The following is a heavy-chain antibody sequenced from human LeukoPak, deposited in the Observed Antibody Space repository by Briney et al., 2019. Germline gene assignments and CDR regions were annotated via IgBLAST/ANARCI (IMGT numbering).Heavy chain of an antibody. CDR2: INHSGST. CDR3: ARLTGYSSESWFDP. CDR1: DESFSAYY. V-gene: IGHV4-34*01. D-gene: IGHD3-9*01. J-gene: IGHJ5*02. Sequence: SETLSLTCAVSDESFSAYYWSWIRQPPGKGPEWIGEINHSGSTKYNPSLKSRATISVDTSKNQFSLKLSSVTAADTAVYYCARLTGYSSESWFDPWGQGTLVTVSS.